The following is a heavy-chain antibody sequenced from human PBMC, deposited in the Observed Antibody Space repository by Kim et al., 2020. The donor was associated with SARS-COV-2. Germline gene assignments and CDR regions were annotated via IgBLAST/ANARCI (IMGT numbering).Heavy chain of an antibody. CDR2: IYYSGST. CDR3: ARGPPRHCSSTSCYYWYFDL. CDR1: GGSISSYY. D-gene: IGHD2-2*01. Sequence: SETLSLTCTVSGGSISSYYWSWIRQPPGKGLEWIGYIYYSGSTNYNPSLKSRVTISVDTSKNQFSLKLSSVTAADTAVYYCARGPPRHCSSTSCYYWYFDLWGRGTLVTVSS. J-gene: IGHJ2*01. V-gene: IGHV4-59*13.